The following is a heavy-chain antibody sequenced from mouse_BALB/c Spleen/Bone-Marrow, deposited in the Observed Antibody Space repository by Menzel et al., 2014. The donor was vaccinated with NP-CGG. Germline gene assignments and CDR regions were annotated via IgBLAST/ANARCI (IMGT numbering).Heavy chain of an antibody. CDR2: INPYNGAT. Sequence: VHVKQSGPELVKPGASVKISCKASGYSFTDYYMHWVKQSHVKSLGWIGRINPYNGATSYNQNFKDKASLTVDKSSRTAYMELHSLTSEDSAVYYCASFGFAYWGQGTLVTVSA. CDR1: GYSFTDYY. J-gene: IGHJ3*01. CDR3: ASFGFAY. V-gene: IGHV1-26*01.